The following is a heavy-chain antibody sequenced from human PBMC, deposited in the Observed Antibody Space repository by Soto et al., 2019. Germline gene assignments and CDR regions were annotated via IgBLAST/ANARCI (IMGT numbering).Heavy chain of an antibody. V-gene: IGHV1-2*04. D-gene: IGHD6-6*01. CDR2: INPNSGGT. Sequence: ASVKVSCKASGYTFTGYYMHWVRQAPGQGLEWMGWINPNSGGTNYAQKFQGWVTMTRDTSISTAYMELSRLRSDDTAVYYCARDSSSDGSSFDYWGQGTLVTVSS. J-gene: IGHJ4*02. CDR3: ARDSSSDGSSFDY. CDR1: GYTFTGYY.